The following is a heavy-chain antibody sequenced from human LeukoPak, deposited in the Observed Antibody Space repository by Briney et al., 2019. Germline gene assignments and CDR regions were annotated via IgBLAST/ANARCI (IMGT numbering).Heavy chain of an antibody. J-gene: IGHJ3*02. CDR1: GFTFNNAW. D-gene: IGHD3-10*01. Sequence: GGSLRLSCAVSGFTFNNAWVSWVGQAPGKGLEWVSVIYSGGSTYYADSVKGRFTISRDNSKNTLYLQMNSLRAEDTAVYYCASSQGGYGSGSYVDAFDIWGQGTMVTVSS. CDR2: IYSGGST. V-gene: IGHV3-66*02. CDR3: ASSQGGYGSGSYVDAFDI.